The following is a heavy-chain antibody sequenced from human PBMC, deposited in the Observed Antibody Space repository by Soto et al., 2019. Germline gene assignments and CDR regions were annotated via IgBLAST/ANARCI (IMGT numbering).Heavy chain of an antibody. CDR2: ISGSGGST. J-gene: IGHJ4*02. Sequence: GGSLRLSCAASGFTFSSYAMSWVRQSPGKGLEWVSAISGSGGSTYYADSVKGRFTISRDNSKNTLYLQMNSLRAEDTAVYYCAKAPSETRRFFDYWGQGTLVTVSS. CDR3: AKAPSETRRFFDY. V-gene: IGHV3-23*01. CDR1: GFTFSSYA.